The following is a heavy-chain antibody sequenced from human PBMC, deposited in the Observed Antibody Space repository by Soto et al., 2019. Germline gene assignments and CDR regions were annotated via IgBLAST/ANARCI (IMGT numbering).Heavy chain of an antibody. CDR3: ARDRIAAHYYYYYYMDV. J-gene: IGHJ6*03. V-gene: IGHV1-46*03. D-gene: IGHD6-13*01. CDR2: INPSGGST. CDR1: GYTFTSYY. Sequence: ASVKVSCKASGYTFTSYYMHWVRQAPGQGLEWMGIINPSGGSTSYAQKFQGRVTMTRDTSTSTVYMELSSLRSEDTAVYYFARDRIAAHYYYYYYMDVWGKGTTVTVSS.